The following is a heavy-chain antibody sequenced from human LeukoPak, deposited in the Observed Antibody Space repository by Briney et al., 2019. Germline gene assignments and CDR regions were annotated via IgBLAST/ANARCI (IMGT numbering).Heavy chain of an antibody. CDR3: ARVGSGWEFDH. CDR2: IYTGGST. CDR1: GFTVSSNY. Sequence: GGSLRLSCAASGFTVSSNYMSWVRQAPGKGLEWVSVIYTGGSTYYAGSVKGRFTISRDNSKKTLYLQMNSLRAEDSAVYYCARVGSGWEFDHWGQGTLVTVSS. J-gene: IGHJ4*02. D-gene: IGHD6-19*01. V-gene: IGHV3-53*01.